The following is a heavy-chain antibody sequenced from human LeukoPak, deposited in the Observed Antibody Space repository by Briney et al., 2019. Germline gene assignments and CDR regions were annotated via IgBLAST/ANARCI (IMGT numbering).Heavy chain of an antibody. J-gene: IGHJ6*02. CDR1: GFTFSSYS. V-gene: IGHV3-21*01. Sequence: PGGSLRLSCAASGFTFSSYSMNWVRQAPGKGLEWVSSISSSSSYIYYADTVKGRLTISRDNAKNSLYLQMSSLRAEDTAVYYCARLGGGGYYYYYGMDVWGQGTTVTVSS. CDR3: ARLGGGGYYYYYGMDV. CDR2: ISSSSSYI. D-gene: IGHD3-16*01.